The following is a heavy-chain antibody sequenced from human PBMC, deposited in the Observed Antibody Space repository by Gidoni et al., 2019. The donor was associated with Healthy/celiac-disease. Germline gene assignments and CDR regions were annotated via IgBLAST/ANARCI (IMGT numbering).Heavy chain of an antibody. CDR3: TTDLRSWRWLQNYYYYGMDV. Sequence: EVQLVESGGGLVKPGGSLRLSCAASGSTFSNAWMSWVRQAPGKGLEWVGQSKSKTEGGTTDYAAPVKGRFTISRDESKNTLYLQMNSLKTEDTAVYYCTTDLRSWRWLQNYYYYGMDVWGQGTTVTVSS. V-gene: IGHV3-15*01. J-gene: IGHJ6*02. CDR1: GSTFSNAW. CDR2: SKSKTEGGTT. D-gene: IGHD5-12*01.